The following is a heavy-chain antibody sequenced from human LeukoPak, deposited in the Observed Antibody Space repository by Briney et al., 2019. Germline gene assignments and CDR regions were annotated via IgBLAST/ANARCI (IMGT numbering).Heavy chain of an antibody. J-gene: IGHJ4*02. V-gene: IGHV3-21*04. D-gene: IGHD6-19*01. CDR2: ISSSSSYI. CDR1: GFTFSSYS. Sequence: GGSLRLSCAASGFTFSSYSMNWVRQAPGKGLEWVSSISSSSSYIYYADSVKGRFTISRDNAKNSLYLQMNSLRAEDTAVYYCARDPGGYSSGWFDCWGQGTLVTVSS. CDR3: ARDPGGYSSGWFDC.